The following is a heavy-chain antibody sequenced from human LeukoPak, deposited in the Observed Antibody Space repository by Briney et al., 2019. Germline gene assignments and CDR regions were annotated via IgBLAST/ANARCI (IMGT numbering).Heavy chain of an antibody. J-gene: IGHJ6*03. CDR1: GFTFDDYG. CDR2: INWNGGST. CDR3: ARVAYCGGDCYTDYYYYYMDV. D-gene: IGHD2-21*02. Sequence: GGSLRLSCAASGFTFDDYGMSWVRQAPGKGLEWVSGINWNGGSTGYADSVKGRFTISRDNAKNSLYLQMNSLRAGDTALYYCARVAYCGGDCYTDYYYYYMDVWGKGTTVTVSS. V-gene: IGHV3-20*04.